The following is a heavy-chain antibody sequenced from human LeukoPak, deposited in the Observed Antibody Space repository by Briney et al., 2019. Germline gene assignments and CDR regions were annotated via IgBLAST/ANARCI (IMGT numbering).Heavy chain of an antibody. Sequence: GASVKVSCKASGGIFSSYAISWVRQAPGQGLEWMGGIIPIFGTANYVQKFHGRVTITADKSTSTAYMELSSLRSEDTAVYYCARDSSIAVAGPRGNCRYFDLWGRGTLVTVSS. V-gene: IGHV1-69*06. CDR2: IIPIFGTA. CDR1: GGIFSSYA. CDR3: ARDSSIAVAGPRGNCRYFDL. J-gene: IGHJ2*01. D-gene: IGHD6-19*01.